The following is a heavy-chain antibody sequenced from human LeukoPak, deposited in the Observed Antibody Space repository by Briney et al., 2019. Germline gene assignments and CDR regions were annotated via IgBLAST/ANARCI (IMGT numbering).Heavy chain of an antibody. D-gene: IGHD6-19*01. CDR3: AKADIAVALRRGYYFDY. J-gene: IGHJ4*02. Sequence: PGGSLRLSCAASVFTFDDYAMHWVRPAPGKGLGCVSDISWNSGSIGYADSVKGRFTISRDNAKNSLYLQMNSLRAEDTALYYCAKADIAVALRRGYYFDYWGQGTLVTVSS. CDR1: VFTFDDYA. V-gene: IGHV3-9*01. CDR2: ISWNSGSI.